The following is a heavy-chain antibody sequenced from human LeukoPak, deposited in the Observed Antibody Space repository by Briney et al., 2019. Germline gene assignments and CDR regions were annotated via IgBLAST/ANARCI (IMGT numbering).Heavy chain of an antibody. V-gene: IGHV1-69*04. CDR3: ARGGSFYGGNYGY. J-gene: IGHJ4*02. Sequence: SVKVSCKASGGTFSSYAISWVRQAPGQGLEWMGRIIPILGIANYAQKSQGRVTITADKSTSTAYMELSSLRSEDTAVYYCARGGSFYGGNYGYWGQGTLVTVSS. D-gene: IGHD4-23*01. CDR2: IIPILGIA. CDR1: GGTFSSYA.